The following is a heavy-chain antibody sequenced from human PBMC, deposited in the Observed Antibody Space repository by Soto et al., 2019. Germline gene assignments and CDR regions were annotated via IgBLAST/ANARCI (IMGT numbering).Heavy chain of an antibody. CDR2: IYYSGST. CDR1: GGSVSSGSYY. V-gene: IGHV4-61*01. Sequence: LSLTCTVSGGSVSSGSYYWSWIRQPPGKGLEWIGYIYYSGSTNYNPSLKSRVTISVDTSKNQFSLKLSSVTAADTAVYYCAREVTMVRGVQYYYYYGMDVWGQGTTVTVSS. D-gene: IGHD3-10*01. J-gene: IGHJ6*02. CDR3: AREVTMVRGVQYYYYYGMDV.